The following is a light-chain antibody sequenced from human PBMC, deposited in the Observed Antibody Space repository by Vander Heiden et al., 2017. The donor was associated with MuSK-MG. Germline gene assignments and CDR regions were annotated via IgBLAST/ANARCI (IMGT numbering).Light chain of an antibody. V-gene: IGKV1-39*01. Sequence: DIQMTQSPSSLSASVGDRVTITCRASQSISSYLNWYQQKPGKAPKLLIYAASSLQSGVPSRFSGSGYGTDFTLTISSLQPEDFATYYCQQSDSTPLFTFGPATKVXIK. CDR1: QSISSY. CDR2: AAS. J-gene: IGKJ3*01. CDR3: QQSDSTPLFT.